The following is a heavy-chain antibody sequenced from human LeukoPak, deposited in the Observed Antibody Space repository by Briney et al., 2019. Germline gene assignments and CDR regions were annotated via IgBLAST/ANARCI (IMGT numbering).Heavy chain of an antibody. D-gene: IGHD3-22*01. Sequence: SETLSLTCTVSGGSISSYYWSWIRQPPGKGLEWIGYIYYSGSTNYNPSLKSRVTISVDTSKNQFSLKPSSVTAADTAVYYCARQPTDSSGYNWFDPWGQGTLVTVSS. CDR3: ARQPTDSSGYNWFDP. CDR2: IYYSGST. V-gene: IGHV4-59*08. J-gene: IGHJ5*02. CDR1: GGSISSYY.